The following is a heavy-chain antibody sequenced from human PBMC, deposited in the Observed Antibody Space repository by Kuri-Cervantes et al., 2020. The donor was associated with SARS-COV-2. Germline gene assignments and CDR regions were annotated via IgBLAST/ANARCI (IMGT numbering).Heavy chain of an antibody. D-gene: IGHD6-19*01. V-gene: IGHV1-69*05. J-gene: IGHJ6*02. CDR3: AREGYSSTQAYYGMDV. Sequence: SVKVSCKASGGTFSSYAISWVRQAPGQGLEWMGGIIPIFGTANYAQKFQGRVTITRDTSASTAYMELSSLRSEDTAVYYCAREGYSSTQAYYGMDVWGQGTTVTVSS. CDR1: GGTFSSYA. CDR2: IIPIFGTA.